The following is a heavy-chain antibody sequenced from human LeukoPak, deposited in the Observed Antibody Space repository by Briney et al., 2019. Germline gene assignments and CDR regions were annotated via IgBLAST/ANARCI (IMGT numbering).Heavy chain of an antibody. CDR3: ARVSWFGELLSYYYYMDV. Sequence: SETLSLTCTVSGYSISSGYYWGWIRQPPGKGLEWIGSIYHSGSTYYNPSLKSRVTISVDTSKNQFSLKLSSVTAADTAVYYCARVSWFGELLSYYYYMDVWGKGTTVTISS. J-gene: IGHJ6*03. V-gene: IGHV4-38-2*02. D-gene: IGHD3-10*01. CDR2: IYHSGST. CDR1: GYSISSGYY.